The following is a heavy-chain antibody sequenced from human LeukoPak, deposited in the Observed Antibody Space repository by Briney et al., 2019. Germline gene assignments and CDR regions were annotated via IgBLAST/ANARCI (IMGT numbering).Heavy chain of an antibody. CDR2: IYYSGST. V-gene: IGHV4-59*01. CDR1: GGSISSYY. CDR3: ARGFSGYDGASDI. Sequence: SETLSLTCTVSGGSISSYYWSWIRQPPGKGLEWIGYIYYSGSTNYNPSLKSRVTISVDTSKNQFSLKLSSVTAADTAVYYCARGFSGYDGASDIWGQGTMVTVSS. D-gene: IGHD5-12*01. J-gene: IGHJ3*02.